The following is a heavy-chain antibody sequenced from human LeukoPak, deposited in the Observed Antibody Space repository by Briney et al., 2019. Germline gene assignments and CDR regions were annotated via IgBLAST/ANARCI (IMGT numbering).Heavy chain of an antibody. Sequence: ASVKVSCKASGYTFTSYGISWVRQAPGQGLEWMGWISPKSADTHLAQKLQGRVTMTTDTSTSTAYMELRSLRSDDTAVYYCARDSLGSMEYWGQGTLVTVSS. V-gene: IGHV1-18*01. J-gene: IGHJ4*02. CDR2: ISPKSADT. CDR3: ARDSLGSMEY. CDR1: GYTFTSYG. D-gene: IGHD3-16*01.